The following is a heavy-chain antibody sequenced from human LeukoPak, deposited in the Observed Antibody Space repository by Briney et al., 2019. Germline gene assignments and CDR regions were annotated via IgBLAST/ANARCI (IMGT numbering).Heavy chain of an antibody. CDR1: GGTFSSYA. CDR3: ARVEWDIVVVPAAIVP. Sequence: SVKVSCKASGGTFSSYAISWVPQAPGQGLEWMGGIIPIFGTANYAQKFQGRVTITADESTSTAYMELSSLRSEDTAVYYCARVEWDIVVVPAAIVPWGQGTLVTVSS. CDR2: IIPIFGTA. D-gene: IGHD2-2*02. V-gene: IGHV1-69*13. J-gene: IGHJ5*02.